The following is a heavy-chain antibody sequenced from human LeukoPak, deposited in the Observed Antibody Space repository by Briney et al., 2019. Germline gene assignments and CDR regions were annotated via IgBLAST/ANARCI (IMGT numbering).Heavy chain of an antibody. V-gene: IGHV4-34*01. CDR1: GGSFSGYY. J-gene: IGHJ4*02. CDR2: INHSGST. D-gene: IGHD3-22*01. Sequence: SETLSLTCAVYGGSFSGYYWSRIRQPPGKGLEWIGEINHSGSTNYNPSLKSRVTISVDTSKNQFSLKLSSVTAADTAVYYCARGPDTYYYDSSGYYLYFDYWGQGTLVTVSS. CDR3: ARGPDTYYYDSSGYYLYFDY.